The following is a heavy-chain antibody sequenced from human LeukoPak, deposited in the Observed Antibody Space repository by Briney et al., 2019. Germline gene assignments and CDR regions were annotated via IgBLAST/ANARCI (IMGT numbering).Heavy chain of an antibody. CDR1: GGPVYSYY. J-gene: IGHJ6*03. D-gene: IGHD3-22*01. Sequence: SETLSRTGTVAGGPVYSYYWSWIRQSAGKGLEWIGRLYPGVSANYKPSLKSRVTMSVATSNQQLAPKLNTEPAADTPGYYCPRLRFYASTRHSPGHYMDDWGKGTKVTVSS. CDR2: LYPGVSA. V-gene: IGHV4-4*07. CDR3: PRLRFYASTRHSPGHYMDD.